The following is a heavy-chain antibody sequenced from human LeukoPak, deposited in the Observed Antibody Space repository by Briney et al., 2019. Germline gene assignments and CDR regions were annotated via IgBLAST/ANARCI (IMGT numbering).Heavy chain of an antibody. D-gene: IGHD6-6*01. J-gene: IGHJ3*02. CDR3: AILSIAARLIDAFDI. CDR2: INPNSGGT. CDR1: GYTFTGYY. Sequence: ASVKVSCKASGYTFTGYYMHWVRQAPGQGLEWMGWINPNSGGTNYAQKSQGRVTMTRDTSISTAYMELSRLRSDDTAVYYCAILSIAARLIDAFDIWGQGTMVTVSS. V-gene: IGHV1-2*02.